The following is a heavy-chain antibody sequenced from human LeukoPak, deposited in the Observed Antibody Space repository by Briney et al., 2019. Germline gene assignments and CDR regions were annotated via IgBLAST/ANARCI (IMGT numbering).Heavy chain of an antibody. Sequence: GGSLRLSCAASGFTFSSYGMHWVRQAPGKGLEWVAVISYDGSNKYYADSVKGRFTISRDNSKNTLYLQMNSLRAEDTAVYYCAKDMDYYDSSGYYRLPNIDYWGQGPLVTVPS. V-gene: IGHV3-30*18. J-gene: IGHJ4*02. D-gene: IGHD3-22*01. CDR1: GFTFSSYG. CDR3: AKDMDYYDSSGYYRLPNIDY. CDR2: ISYDGSNK.